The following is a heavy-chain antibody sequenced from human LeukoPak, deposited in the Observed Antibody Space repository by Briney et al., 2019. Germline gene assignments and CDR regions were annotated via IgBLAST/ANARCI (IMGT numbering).Heavy chain of an antibody. Sequence: SETLSLTCTVSGGSISSYYWSWIRQPAGKGLEWIGRIYTSGSTNYNPSLKSRVTMSVDTSKNQFSLKLSSVTAADTAVYYCAILPATDTYYYDRSGYYRPGVHWGQGTLVSVSS. J-gene: IGHJ4*02. V-gene: IGHV4-4*07. CDR2: IYTSGST. CDR1: GGSISSYY. CDR3: AILPATDTYYYDRSGYYRPGVH. D-gene: IGHD3-22*01.